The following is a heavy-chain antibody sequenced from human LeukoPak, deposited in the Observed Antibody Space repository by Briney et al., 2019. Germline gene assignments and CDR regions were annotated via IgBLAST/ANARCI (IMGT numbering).Heavy chain of an antibody. J-gene: IGHJ4*02. D-gene: IGHD2-8*01. CDR1: GFAFSNAW. CDR3: TTDASPYCTNGVCYSGGNFDY. CDR2: IKSKTDGGTT. V-gene: IGHV3-15*01. Sequence: GGSLRPSCAASGFAFSNAWMSWVRQAPGKGLEWVGRIKSKTDGGTTDYAAPVKGRFTISRDDSKNTVYLQMTSLRTEDTAVYYCTTDASPYCTNGVCYSGGNFDYWGQGTLVTVSS.